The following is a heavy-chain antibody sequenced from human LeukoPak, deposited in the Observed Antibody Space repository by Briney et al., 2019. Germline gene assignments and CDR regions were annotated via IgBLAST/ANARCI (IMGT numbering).Heavy chain of an antibody. CDR3: ARDVVAAAGSFDY. CDR2: INHSGST. CDR1: GGSFSGYY. Sequence: SETLSLTCAVYGGSFSGYYWSWIRQPPGKGLEWIGEINHSGSTNYNPSLKSRVTISVDTSKNQFSLKLSSVTAADTAVYYCARDVVAAAGSFDYWGQGTLVTVSS. V-gene: IGHV4-34*01. J-gene: IGHJ4*02. D-gene: IGHD6-13*01.